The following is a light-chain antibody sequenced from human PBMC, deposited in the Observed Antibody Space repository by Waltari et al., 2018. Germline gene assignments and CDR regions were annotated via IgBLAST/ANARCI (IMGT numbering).Light chain of an antibody. J-gene: IGKJ1*01. V-gene: IGKV3-20*01. Sequence: ELVLTQSPGTLSLSPGERATLSCRASQSVSSSYLAWYQQKPGQAPRLLIYGASSRATGIPDRFSGSGSGTDFTLTISRLEPEDFAVYYCQQGVFGQGTKVEIK. CDR1: QSVSSSY. CDR3: QQGV. CDR2: GAS.